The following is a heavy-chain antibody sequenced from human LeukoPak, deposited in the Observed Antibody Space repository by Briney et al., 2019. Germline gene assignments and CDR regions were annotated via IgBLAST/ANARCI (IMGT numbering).Heavy chain of an antibody. V-gene: IGHV3-74*01. J-gene: IGHJ3*02. Sequence: GGSLRLSCAASGFTFSSYWMHWVRQAPGKGLVWVSRINSDGSSTSYADSEKGRFTISRDNAKNTLYLQMNILIAEDTAEYYWAKARAHYYDAFDICSQGTMVTVHS. CDR3: AKARAHYYDAFDI. D-gene: IGHD3-22*01. CDR2: INSDGSST. CDR1: GFTFSSYW.